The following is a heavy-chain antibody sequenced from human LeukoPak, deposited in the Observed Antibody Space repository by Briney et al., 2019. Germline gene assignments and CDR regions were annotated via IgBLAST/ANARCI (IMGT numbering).Heavy chain of an antibody. V-gene: IGHV5-51*01. CDR2: IYPGDSDT. CDR1: GYSFTSYW. Sequence: GESLKISCKGSGYSFTSYWIGWVRQMPGKGLEWMGIIYPGDSDTRYSPSFQGQVTISADKSISTAYLQWSRLKASDTAMYYCASTTLGYCSGGSCYPVGFDYWGQGTLVTVSS. J-gene: IGHJ4*02. CDR3: ASTTLGYCSGGSCYPVGFDY. D-gene: IGHD2-15*01.